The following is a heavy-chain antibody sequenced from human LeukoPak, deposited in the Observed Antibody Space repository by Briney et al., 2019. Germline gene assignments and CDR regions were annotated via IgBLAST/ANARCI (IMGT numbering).Heavy chain of an antibody. V-gene: IGHV1-46*01. J-gene: IGHJ4*01. CDR2: INPSGGST. D-gene: IGHD2-2*01. CDR1: GYTFTRYY. CDR3: ARASTPAATGY. Sequence: ASVKVSCKASGYTFTRYYMHWVRQAPGQGLEWMGIINPSGGSTDYAQKFQGRATMTRDTSTSTVYMELSSLRTEDTAVYYGARASTPAATGYWGDRNLGTVSS.